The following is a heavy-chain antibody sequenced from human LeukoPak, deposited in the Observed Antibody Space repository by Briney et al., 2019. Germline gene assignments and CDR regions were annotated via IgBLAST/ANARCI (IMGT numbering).Heavy chain of an antibody. Sequence: PGGSLRLSCAASGFTFRNYAMSWVRQAPGKGLEWVSTISAAGGAIYYADSVKGRFTISRDNSKNTLYLQMNSLRADDTALFYCAKAISTYSTSSYQFVDCWGQGTLVTVSS. CDR3: AKAISTYSTSSYQFVDC. CDR2: ISAAGGAI. J-gene: IGHJ4*02. D-gene: IGHD6-13*01. CDR1: GFTFRNYA. V-gene: IGHV3-23*01.